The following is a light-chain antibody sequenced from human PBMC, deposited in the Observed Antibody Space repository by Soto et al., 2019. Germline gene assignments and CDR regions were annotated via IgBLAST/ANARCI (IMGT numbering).Light chain of an antibody. CDR2: GVT. CDR3: NSYAGSSGYV. J-gene: IGLJ1*01. Sequence: QSALTQPASMSGSPGQSITISCTGTRSDFGGYNYVSWYQQHPGKAPKLIIYGVTNRPSGVSSRFSGTKSGNTASLTISGLQAEDEAAYSCNSYAGSSGYVCGTGTKLPVL. V-gene: IGLV2-14*01. CDR1: RSDFGGYNY.